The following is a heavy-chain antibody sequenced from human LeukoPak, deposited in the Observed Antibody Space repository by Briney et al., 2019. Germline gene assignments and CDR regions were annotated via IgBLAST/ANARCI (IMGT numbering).Heavy chain of an antibody. D-gene: IGHD2-15*01. J-gene: IGHJ6*03. CDR2: IIPIFGTA. Sequence: SVKVSCKASGGTFSSYAISWVRQAPGQGLEWMGGIIPIFGTANYAQKFQGRATITADKSTSTAYMELSSLRSEDTAVYYCARDREDTGYYYYMDVWGKGTTVTVSS. V-gene: IGHV1-69*06. CDR3: ARDREDTGYYYYMDV. CDR1: GGTFSSYA.